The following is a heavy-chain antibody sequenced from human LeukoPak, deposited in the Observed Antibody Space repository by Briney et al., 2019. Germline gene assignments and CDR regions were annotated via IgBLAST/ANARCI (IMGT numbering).Heavy chain of an antibody. CDR2: ISTSGTGT. CDR1: GFSFSSHA. J-gene: IGHJ4*02. V-gene: IGHV3-23*01. CDR3: AKWITGSGSAFDY. Sequence: GGSLRLSCAVSGFSFSSHAMTWVRQAPRKGLEWVSAISTSGTGTYYADSVKGRFIISRDNSKNTLYLQVSSLRAEDTALYYCAKWITGSGSAFDYWGPGTLVTVSS. D-gene: IGHD3-10*01.